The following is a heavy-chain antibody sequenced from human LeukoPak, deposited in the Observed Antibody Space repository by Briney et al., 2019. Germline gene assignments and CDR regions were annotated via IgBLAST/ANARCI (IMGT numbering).Heavy chain of an antibody. Sequence: SQSLSLTCAISGDIVSRNCAAGNSITQPPARGLEWLGRTYYRSKWYSDYAVSVKSRITINPDTCKNQFSLQLNSVTPEDTAVYYCAREYSSFFDCWGQGTLVTVSS. CDR1: GDIVSRNCAA. D-gene: IGHD4-11*01. CDR2: TYYRSKWYS. J-gene: IGHJ4*02. V-gene: IGHV6-1*01. CDR3: AREYSSFFDC.